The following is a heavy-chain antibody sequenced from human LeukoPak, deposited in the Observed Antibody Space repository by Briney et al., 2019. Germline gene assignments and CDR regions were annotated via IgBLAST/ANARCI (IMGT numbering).Heavy chain of an antibody. CDR2: ISSSGSTI. J-gene: IGHJ4*02. CDR3: ARPTQLWLSY. CDR1: GFTFGTYD. V-gene: IGHV3-11*01. D-gene: IGHD5-18*01. Sequence: PGRCLRLSCAASGFTFGTYDIGWIRQAAGEGRGWVSYISSSGSTIYHADSVKGRFTISRDNAKNSLYLQMNSLRAEDTAVYYCARPTQLWLSYWGQGTLVTVSS.